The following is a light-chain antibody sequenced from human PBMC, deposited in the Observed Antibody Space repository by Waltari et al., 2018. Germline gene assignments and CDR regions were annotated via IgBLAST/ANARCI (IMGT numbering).Light chain of an antibody. CDR3: GTWDSNLNAGV. CDR1: SSNLGNNY. J-gene: IGLJ2*01. CDR2: DNN. V-gene: IGLV1-51*01. Sequence: QSVLTQPPSVSAAPGQKVTISCSGSSSNLGNNYVSWYQQLPGTAPKLLIYDNNKRPSGIPDRFSGSKSGTSATLGITGLQTGDEADYYCGTWDSNLNAGVFGGGTKLTVL.